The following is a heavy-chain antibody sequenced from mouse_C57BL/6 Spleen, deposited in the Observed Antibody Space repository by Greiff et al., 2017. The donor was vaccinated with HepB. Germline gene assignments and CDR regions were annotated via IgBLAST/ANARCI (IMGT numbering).Heavy chain of an antibody. Sequence: VQLQQSGAELVKPGASVKLSCKASGYTFTEYTIHWVKQRSGQGLEWIGWFYPGSGSIKYNEKFKDKATLTADKSSSTVYMELSRLTSEDSAVYFCARQSPHYYGSSPYYFDYWGQGTTLTVSS. CDR2: FYPGSGSI. V-gene: IGHV1-62-2*01. CDR1: GYTFTEYT. J-gene: IGHJ2*01. D-gene: IGHD1-1*01. CDR3: ARQSPHYYGSSPYYFDY.